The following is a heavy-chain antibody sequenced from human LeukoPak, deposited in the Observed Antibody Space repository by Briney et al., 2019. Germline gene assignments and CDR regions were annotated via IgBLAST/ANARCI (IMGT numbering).Heavy chain of an antibody. V-gene: IGHV3-48*02. D-gene: IGHD5-24*01. Sequence: GGSLRLSCAASGFTFSNYNMHWVRQAPGXGLEWISYISGSSSTIYYADSVKGRFTVSGDNAKNSLYLQMSSLRDEDTAMYYCARDLATNTDGFDIWGQGTMASVSS. CDR2: ISGSSSTI. CDR1: GFTFSNYN. CDR3: ARDLATNTDGFDI. J-gene: IGHJ3*02.